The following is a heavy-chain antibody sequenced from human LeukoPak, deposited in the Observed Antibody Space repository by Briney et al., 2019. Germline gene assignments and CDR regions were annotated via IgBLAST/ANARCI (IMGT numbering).Heavy chain of an antibody. CDR2: ISSSGSTI. J-gene: IGHJ3*01. Sequence: GGSLRLSCAASGFTFSSYEMNWVRQAPGKWLEWVSYISSSGSTIYYADSLKGRFTVSRDISKNTLYLQMNSLRAEDTAIYYCAKVRKGVGAFDLWGQGTMVTVSS. D-gene: IGHD3-16*01. CDR3: AKVRKGVGAFDL. V-gene: IGHV3-48*03. CDR1: GFTFSSYE.